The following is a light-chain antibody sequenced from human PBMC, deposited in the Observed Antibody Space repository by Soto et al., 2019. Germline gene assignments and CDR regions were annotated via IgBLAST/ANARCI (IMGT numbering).Light chain of an antibody. V-gene: IGLV1-40*01. CDR3: QSYDSSLSGWV. CDR1: TGYD. Sequence: QSVLTQPPSVSGAPGQRVTISWTGSTGYDVHWYQQFPGTAPKLLIHDNSIRPSGVPDRFSGSKSGTSASLAITGLQAEDEADYYCQSYDSSLSGWVFGGGTKLTVL. CDR2: DNS. J-gene: IGLJ3*02.